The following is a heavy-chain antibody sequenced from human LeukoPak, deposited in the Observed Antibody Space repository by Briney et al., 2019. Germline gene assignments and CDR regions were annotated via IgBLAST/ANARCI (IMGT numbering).Heavy chain of an antibody. V-gene: IGHV3-66*01. D-gene: IGHD4-23*01. CDR2: IYSGGST. Sequence: PGGSLRLSCAASGFTVSSNYMSWVRQAPGKGLEWVSVIYSGGSTYYADSVKGRFTISRDNSKNTLYLQMNSLRAEDTAVYYCARDRPGGNSDRVYDYWGQGTLVTVSS. CDR1: GFTVSSNY. J-gene: IGHJ4*02. CDR3: ARDRPGGNSDRVYDY.